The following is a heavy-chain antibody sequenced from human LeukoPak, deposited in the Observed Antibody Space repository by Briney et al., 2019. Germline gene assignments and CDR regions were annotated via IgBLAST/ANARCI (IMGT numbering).Heavy chain of an antibody. CDR1: GGTFSSYA. J-gene: IGHJ4*02. V-gene: IGHV1-69*13. D-gene: IGHD3-3*01. CDR3: ARGNYDFWSGYSNEPAFDY. CDR2: IIPIFGTA. Sequence: SVKVSCKASGGTFSSYAISWVRQAPGQGLEWMGGIIPIFGTANYAQKFQGRVTITADESTSTAYMELSSLRSEDTAVYYCARGNYDFWSGYSNEPAFDYWGQGTLVTASS.